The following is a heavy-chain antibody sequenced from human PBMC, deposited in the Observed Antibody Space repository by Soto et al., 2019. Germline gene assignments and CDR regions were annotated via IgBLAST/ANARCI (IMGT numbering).Heavy chain of an antibody. CDR2: ISWNSGSI. CDR1: GFTFDDYA. Sequence: GGSLSLSCASSGFTFDDYAMHWVRQAPGKGLEWVSGISWNSGSIGYADSVKGRFTISRDNAKNSLYLQINSLRAEDTALYYCAKDRFFDTSCYFDYWGQGTLVTVSS. D-gene: IGHD2-2*01. J-gene: IGHJ4*02. V-gene: IGHV3-9*01. CDR3: AKDRFFDTSCYFDY.